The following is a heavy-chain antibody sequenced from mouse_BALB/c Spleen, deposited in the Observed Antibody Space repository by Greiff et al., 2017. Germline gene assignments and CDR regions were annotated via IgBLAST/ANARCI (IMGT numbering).Heavy chain of an antibody. D-gene: IGHD2-14*01. CDR2: IRLKSNNYAT. CDR3: TRDRYTFDY. J-gene: IGHJ2*01. CDR1: GFTFSNYW. Sequence: EVQLVESGGGLVQPGGSMKLSCVASGFTFSNYWMNWVRQSPEKGLEWVAEIRLKSNNYATHYAESVKGRFTISRDDSKSSVYLQMNNLRAEDTGIYYCTRDRYTFDYWGQGTTLTVSS. V-gene: IGHV6-6*02.